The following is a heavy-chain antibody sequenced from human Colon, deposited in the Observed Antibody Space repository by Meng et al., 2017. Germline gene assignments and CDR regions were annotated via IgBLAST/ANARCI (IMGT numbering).Heavy chain of an antibody. J-gene: IGHJ5*02. CDR1: GGSISSYY. V-gene: IGHV4-59*01. CDR2: IYYSGST. D-gene: IGHD3-16*01. Sequence: SETLSLTCTVSGGSISSYYWSWIRQPPGKGLEYIGYIYYSGSTKYNPSLKSRVTISVDTSKNQFSLKLTSVTSSDTAVYYCARVTWGGFAGVQCDPWGQGALVTVSS. CDR3: ARVTWGGFAGVQCDP.